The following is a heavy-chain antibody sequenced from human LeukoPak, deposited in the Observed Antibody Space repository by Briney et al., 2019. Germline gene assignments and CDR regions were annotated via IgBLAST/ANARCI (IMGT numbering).Heavy chain of an antibody. D-gene: IGHD1-26*01. CDR2: INPNSGGT. CDR3: ARDSSPWELLRHFDY. J-gene: IGHJ4*02. Sequence: ASVTVSCKSSGYTFTGHYMHWVRQAPGQGLEWMGWINPNSGGTNYAQKFRGRVTITRDTSISTAYMELSRLRSDDTAVYYCARDSSPWELLRHFDYWGQGTLVTVSS. V-gene: IGHV1-2*02. CDR1: GYTFTGHY.